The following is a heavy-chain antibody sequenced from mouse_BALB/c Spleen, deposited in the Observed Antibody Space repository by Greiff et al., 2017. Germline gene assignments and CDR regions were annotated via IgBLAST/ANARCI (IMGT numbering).Heavy chain of an antibody. Sequence: VHLVESGPGLVQPSQSLSITCTVSGFSLTSYGVHWVRQSPGKGLEWLGVIWSGGSTDYNAAFMSRLSITKDNSKSQVFFKMNSLQADDTAIYYCAKNWELWLRLYAMDYWGQGTSVTVSS. CDR1: GFSLTSYG. CDR2: IWSGGST. J-gene: IGHJ4*01. V-gene: IGHV2-5*01. CDR3: AKNWELWLRLYAMDY. D-gene: IGHD2-2*01.